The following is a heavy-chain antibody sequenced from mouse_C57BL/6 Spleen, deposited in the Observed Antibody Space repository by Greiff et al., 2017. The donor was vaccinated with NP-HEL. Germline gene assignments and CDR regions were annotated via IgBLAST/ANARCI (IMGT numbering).Heavy chain of an antibody. Sequence: DVKLVESGGDLVKPGGSLKLSCAASGFTFSSYGMSWVRQTPDKRLEWVATISSGGSYTYYPDSVKGRFTISRDNAKNTLYLQMSSLKSEDTAMYYCARDNYGSSFYYAMDYWGQGTSVTVSS. CDR1: GFTFSSYG. D-gene: IGHD1-1*01. V-gene: IGHV5-6*02. CDR3: ARDNYGSSFYYAMDY. CDR2: ISSGGSYT. J-gene: IGHJ4*01.